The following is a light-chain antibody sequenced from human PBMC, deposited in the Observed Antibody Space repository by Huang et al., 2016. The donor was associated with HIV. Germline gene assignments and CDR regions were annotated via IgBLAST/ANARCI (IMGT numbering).Light chain of an antibody. CDR2: ATS. CDR3: QQSYYFPRT. CDR1: QRIDAY. Sequence: DIQMTQSPSSLSASVGDRVTLTCRASQRIDAYLNWYQCKPGRAPKLLIFATSDLQSGVPARFSGSRSGTTFTLSISNLHPQDFATYFCQQSYYFPRTFGQGTKVEMK. V-gene: IGKV1-39*01. J-gene: IGKJ2*01.